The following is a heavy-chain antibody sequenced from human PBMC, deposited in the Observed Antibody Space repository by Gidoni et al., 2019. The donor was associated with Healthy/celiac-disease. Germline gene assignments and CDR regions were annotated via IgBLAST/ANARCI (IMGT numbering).Heavy chain of an antibody. J-gene: IGHJ5*02. CDR3: ARVGRYSSREGWFDP. CDR1: GGSISSYY. V-gene: IGHV4-59*01. CDR2: IYYSGST. Sequence: QVQLQESGPGLVKPSETLSLTCTVSGGSISSYYWSWIRQPPGKGLEWIGYIYYSGSTNYNPSLKSRVTISVDTSKNQFSLKLSSVTAADTAVYYCARVGRYSSREGWFDPWGQGTLVTVSS. D-gene: IGHD6-13*01.